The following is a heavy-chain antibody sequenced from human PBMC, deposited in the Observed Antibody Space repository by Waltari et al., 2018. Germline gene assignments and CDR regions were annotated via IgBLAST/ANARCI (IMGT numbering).Heavy chain of an antibody. CDR3: AKGWAAAGFDY. CDR2: ISYDGSNK. V-gene: IGHV3-30*18. J-gene: IGHJ4*02. D-gene: IGHD6-13*01. Sequence: QVQLVESGGGVVQPGRSLRLSCAASGFTFSSYGMHWVRQAPGKGLEWVAVISYDGSNKYYADSVKGRFTISRDNSKNTLYLQMNSLRAEDTAVYYCAKGWAAAGFDYWGQGTLVTVST. CDR1: GFTFSSYG.